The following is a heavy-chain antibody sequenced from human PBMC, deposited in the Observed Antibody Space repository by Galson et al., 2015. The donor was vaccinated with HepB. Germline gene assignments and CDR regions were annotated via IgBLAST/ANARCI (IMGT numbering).Heavy chain of an antibody. CDR1: GFSLSTSGMT. V-gene: IGHV2-5*02. Sequence: PALVKPTQTLTLTCTLSGFSLSTSGMTVGWIRQPPGKALVWLAFIYWDDNKRYNPSLRNRLSISTDTSKTQVVLALTNVDPEDTATYYCAHTARYSNTWWAGHYVDYWGQGTLVTVSS. J-gene: IGHJ4*02. D-gene: IGHD6-13*01. CDR2: IYWDDNK. CDR3: AHTARYSNTWWAGHYVDY.